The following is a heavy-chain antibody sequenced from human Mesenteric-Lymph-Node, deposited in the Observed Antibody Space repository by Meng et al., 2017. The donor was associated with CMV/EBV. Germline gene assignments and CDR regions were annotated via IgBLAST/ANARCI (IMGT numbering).Heavy chain of an antibody. J-gene: IGHJ6*02. D-gene: IGHD5-24*01. Sequence: GESLKISCAASGFTFSSYWMSWVRQAPGKGLEWVSVIYSCGNTYCADSVKGRFTISRDNAKNSLYLQMNSLRAEDTAVYYCASRDYYYYGMDVWGQGTTVTVSS. V-gene: IGHV3-66*01. CDR2: IYSCGNT. CDR1: GFTFSSYW. CDR3: ASRDYYYYGMDV.